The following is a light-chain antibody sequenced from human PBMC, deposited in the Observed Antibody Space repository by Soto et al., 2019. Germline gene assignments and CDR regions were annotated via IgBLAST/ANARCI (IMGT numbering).Light chain of an antibody. V-gene: IGKV1-6*01. CDR3: LQDYNFPYT. CDR1: QGIRND. CDR2: AAS. J-gene: IGKJ2*01. Sequence: AIQMNQSPSSLSASVGDRVTITCRASQGIRNDLGWFQQKPGKAPKLLIYAASSLQSGVPSRFSGSGSGTDFTLTISSLQPEDFATYYCLQDYNFPYTFGQGTKLEIK.